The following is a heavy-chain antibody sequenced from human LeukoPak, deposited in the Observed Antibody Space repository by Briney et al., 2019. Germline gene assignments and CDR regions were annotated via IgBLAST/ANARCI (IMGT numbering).Heavy chain of an antibody. D-gene: IGHD3-10*01. J-gene: IGHJ5*02. CDR1: GYSFTSYW. CDR3: ARRITMVRGVSYWFDP. Sequence: GESLKISFKGSGYSFTSYWTGWVRPPPGKGLAWMGIIYPGDSDTRYSPSFQGQVTISADKSISTAYLQWSSLKASDTAMYYCARRITMVRGVSYWFDPWGQGTLVTVSS. V-gene: IGHV5-51*01. CDR2: IYPGDSDT.